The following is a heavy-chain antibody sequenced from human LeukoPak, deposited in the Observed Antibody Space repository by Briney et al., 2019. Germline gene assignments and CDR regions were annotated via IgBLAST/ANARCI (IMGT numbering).Heavy chain of an antibody. D-gene: IGHD6-19*01. J-gene: IGHJ4*02. CDR3: ARGPNWLQSIAVAGTFDF. Sequence: GGSLRLSCAASGFTFSSYGMHWVRQAPGKGLEWVAVISYDGSNKYYADSVKGRFTISRDNSENTLYLQVNSLRAEDTAVHYCARGPNWLQSIAVAGTFDFWGQGTLVTVSS. CDR1: GFTFSSYG. V-gene: IGHV3-30*03. CDR2: ISYDGSNK.